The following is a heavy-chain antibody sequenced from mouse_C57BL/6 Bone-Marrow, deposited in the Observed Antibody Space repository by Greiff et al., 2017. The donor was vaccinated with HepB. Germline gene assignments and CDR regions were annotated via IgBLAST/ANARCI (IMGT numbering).Heavy chain of an antibody. Sequence: EVQLVESGGGLVQPGGSMKLSCAASGFTFSDAWMDWVRQSPEKGLEWVAEIRNKANNHATYYAESVKGRFTISRDDSKSSVYLQMNSLRAEDTGIYYCTSYGNYGVFYAMDYWGQGTSVTVSS. J-gene: IGHJ4*01. CDR3: TSYGNYGVFYAMDY. V-gene: IGHV6-6*01. CDR2: IRNKANNHAT. D-gene: IGHD2-1*01. CDR1: GFTFSDAW.